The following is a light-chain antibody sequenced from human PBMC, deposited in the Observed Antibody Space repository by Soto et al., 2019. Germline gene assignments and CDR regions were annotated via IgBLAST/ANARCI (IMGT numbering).Light chain of an antibody. V-gene: IGKV3D-20*02. CDR3: QQRSNSPPWIT. CDR2: GAS. Sequence: EIVLNQSPGTLSLSPGERATLSCRASQSVSSSYLGWYQQKPGQAPRLLIYGASSRATGIPDRFSGSGSGTDFTLTISRLEPEDSAVYYCQQRSNSPPWITFGQGTRLEIK. J-gene: IGKJ5*01. CDR1: QSVSSSY.